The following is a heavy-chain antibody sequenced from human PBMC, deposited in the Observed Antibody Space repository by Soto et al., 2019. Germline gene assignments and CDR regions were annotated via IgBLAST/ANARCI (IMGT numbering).Heavy chain of an antibody. CDR2: ISGSSGST. J-gene: IGHJ4*02. CDR3: AKSNLLRWFPYYFDY. D-gene: IGHD4-17*01. V-gene: IGHV3-23*01. Sequence: GGSLRLSCAASGFTFSSYAMSCVLQAPGKGLEWVSAISGSSGSTYYADSVKGRFTISRDNSKNTLYLQMNSLRAEDTAVYYCAKSNLLRWFPYYFDYWGQGTLVTVSS. CDR1: GFTFSSYA.